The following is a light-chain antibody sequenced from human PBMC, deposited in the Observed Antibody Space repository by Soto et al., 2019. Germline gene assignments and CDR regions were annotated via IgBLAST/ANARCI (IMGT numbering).Light chain of an antibody. CDR3: QQSYISPGT. V-gene: IGKV3-15*01. J-gene: IGKJ1*01. CDR1: QSVSNN. Sequence: EIVMTQSPATLSVSPGESATLSCRASQSVSNNLAWYQQRPGQAPRLLIYGASTRATGIPARFSGSGSGTEFTLTISSLQSEDIASYYCQQSYISPGTFGQGTKVDIK. CDR2: GAS.